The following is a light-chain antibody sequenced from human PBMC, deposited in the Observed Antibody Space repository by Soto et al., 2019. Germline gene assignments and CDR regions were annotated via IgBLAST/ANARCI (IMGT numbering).Light chain of an antibody. CDR2: HAS. Sequence: DIQMTQSPSSVSASVGDKVTISCRASEDXXXRLAWYQQTPGKAPNLLIFHASSLQSGVPSRFSGXGSGTDFTLTXSSLXPXXXAXXXXXXXXYFPVTFGGGTKVE. CDR3: XXXXYFPVT. V-gene: IGKV1-12*01. J-gene: IGKJ4*01. CDR1: EDXXXR.